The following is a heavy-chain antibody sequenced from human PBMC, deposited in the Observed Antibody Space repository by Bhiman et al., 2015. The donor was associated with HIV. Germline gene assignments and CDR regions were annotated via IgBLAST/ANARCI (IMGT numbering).Heavy chain of an antibody. V-gene: IGHV3-48*01. J-gene: IGHJ4*02. CDR3: ASGSGSVNFDY. CDR2: ISSSSSTI. CDR1: GFTFSSYS. D-gene: IGHD3-10*01. Sequence: EVQLVESGGGLVQPGGSLRLSCAASGFTFSSYSMNWVRQAPGKGLEWVSYISSSSSTIYYADSVKGRFTISRDNAKNSLYLQMNGLRAEDTAVYYCASGSGSVNFDYWGQGNLVTVSS.